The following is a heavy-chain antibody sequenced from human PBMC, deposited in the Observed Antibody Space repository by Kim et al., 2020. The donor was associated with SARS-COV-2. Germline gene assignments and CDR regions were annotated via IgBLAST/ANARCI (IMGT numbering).Heavy chain of an antibody. D-gene: IGHD2-21*01. CDR2: IYSDDST. V-gene: IGHV3-66*01. CDR1: GFTVSSNY. Sequence: GGSLRLSCAAFGFTVSSNYMSWVRQAPGKGLEWVSVIYSDDSTYYSDSVKGSFNISRDNSKNMLYLQMHSLRAEDTAVYYCARDRRVITGGAENDYWGQGALVTVSS. CDR3: ARDRRVITGGAENDY. J-gene: IGHJ4*02.